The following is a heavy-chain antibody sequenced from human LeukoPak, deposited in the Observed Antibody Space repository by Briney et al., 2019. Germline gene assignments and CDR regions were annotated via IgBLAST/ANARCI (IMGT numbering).Heavy chain of an antibody. J-gene: IGHJ4*02. CDR1: GGSISSYY. CDR3: ARDSYSSGSYYFDY. CDR2: IYYSGST. V-gene: IGHV4-59*01. D-gene: IGHD6-19*01. Sequence: PSKTLSLTCTVSGGSISSYYWTWIRQPPGKGLEWIEYIYYSGSTNYNPSLKSRVTISVDTSKNQFSLKLSAVTAADTAVYYCARDSYSSGSYYFDYWGQGTLVTVSS.